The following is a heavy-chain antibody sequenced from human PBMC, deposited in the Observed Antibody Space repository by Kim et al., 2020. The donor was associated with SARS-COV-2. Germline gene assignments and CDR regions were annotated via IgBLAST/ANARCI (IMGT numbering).Heavy chain of an antibody. D-gene: IGHD3-22*01. J-gene: IGHJ4*02. V-gene: IGHV7-4-1*02. Sequence: AQGFTGRFVFSLDTSVSTAYLQISSLKAEDTAVYYCAKYYYDSSGYYDYWGQGTLVTVSS. CDR3: AKYYYDSSGYYDY.